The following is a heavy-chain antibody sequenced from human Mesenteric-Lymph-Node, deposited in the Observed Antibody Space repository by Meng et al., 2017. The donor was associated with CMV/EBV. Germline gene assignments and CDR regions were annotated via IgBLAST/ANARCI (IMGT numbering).Heavy chain of an antibody. Sequence: GGSLRLSCAAAGFTFSSYGMHWVRQAPGNGLEWVAFIRYDRTNQYYSDFVKGRFSISRDNAKNTPYLQMNSLRAEDTAVYYCAKDTRISITIFGVVPYYYYGMDVWGQGTTVTVSS. D-gene: IGHD3-3*01. CDR2: IRYDRTNQ. J-gene: IGHJ6*02. CDR1: GFTFSSYG. CDR3: AKDTRISITIFGVVPYYYYGMDV. V-gene: IGHV3-30*02.